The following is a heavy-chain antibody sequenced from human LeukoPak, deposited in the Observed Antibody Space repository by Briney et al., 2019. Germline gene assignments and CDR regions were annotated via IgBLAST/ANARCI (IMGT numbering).Heavy chain of an antibody. D-gene: IGHD5-18*01. CDR1: GYSISSGYY. J-gene: IGHJ3*02. CDR3: ARGPRGYAYGTDTPLAFNI. V-gene: IGHV4-38-2*02. CDR2: IYHSGST. Sequence: PSETLSLTCTVSGYSISSGYYWGWIRQPPGKGLEWIGSIYHSGSTYYNPSLKSRVTISVDTSKNQFSLKLSSVTAADTAVYYCARGPRGYAYGTDTPLAFNIWGQGTMVTVSS.